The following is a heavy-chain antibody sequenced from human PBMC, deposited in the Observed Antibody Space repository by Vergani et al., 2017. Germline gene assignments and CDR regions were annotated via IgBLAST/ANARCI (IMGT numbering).Heavy chain of an antibody. V-gene: IGHV3-74*01. CDR3: ARGALLLWFGESIGYNWFDP. J-gene: IGHJ5*02. D-gene: IGHD3-10*01. CDR1: GFTLSSYW. Sequence: EVQPVEFGGGLVQPGGSLRLLCAASGFTLSSYWMHWVRQAPGKGLVWVSRINSDGSSTSYAESVKGRFTISRDNAKNTVYLQMNSLRAEDTAVYYCARGALLLWFGESIGYNWFDPWGQGTLVTVSS. CDR2: INSDGSST.